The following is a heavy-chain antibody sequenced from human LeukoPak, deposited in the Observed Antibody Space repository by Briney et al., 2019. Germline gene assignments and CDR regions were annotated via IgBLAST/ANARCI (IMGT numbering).Heavy chain of an antibody. J-gene: IGHJ6*02. CDR1: GFTFSSNA. V-gene: IGHV3-23*01. D-gene: IGHD1-1*01. CDR3: AKDLWAWSAMGV. Sequence: PGGSLRLSCAASGFTFSSNAMCWVRQAPGKGLEWVSGFGGDGKTYYAGSVEGRFTISRDNSKNMLFLQMNGLRDEDTALYYCAKDLWAWSAMGVWGQGTTVTVSS. CDR2: FGGDGKT.